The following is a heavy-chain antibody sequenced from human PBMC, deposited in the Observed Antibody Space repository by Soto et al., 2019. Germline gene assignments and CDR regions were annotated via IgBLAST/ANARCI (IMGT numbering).Heavy chain of an antibody. D-gene: IGHD3-22*01. V-gene: IGHV1-46*01. J-gene: IGHJ1*01. CDR3: AGPLHYHEAVVYPGYFQY. Sequence: ASVKVSCKAVGYIFTSYYIHWVRQAPGQGLEWMGLINPSGGSTNYAQKFQGRVTVTRDTSTSTVYMELSGLGSDDTAVYFCAGPLHYHEAVVYPGYFQYGGRGTRVTVSP. CDR1: GYIFTSYY. CDR2: INPSGGST.